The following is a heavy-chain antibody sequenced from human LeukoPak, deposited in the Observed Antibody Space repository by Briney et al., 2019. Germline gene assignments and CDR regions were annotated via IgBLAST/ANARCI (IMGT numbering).Heavy chain of an antibody. CDR1: GYTFTGYY. D-gene: IGHD6-19*01. CDR2: INPNSGGP. Sequence: ASVKVSCKASGYTFTGYYMHWVRQAPGQGLEWMGWINPNSGGPNYAQKFQGRVTMTRDTSISTAYMELSRLRSDDTAVYYCARGDSSGWYYFDYWGQGTLVTVSS. V-gene: IGHV1-2*02. CDR3: ARGDSSGWYYFDY. J-gene: IGHJ4*02.